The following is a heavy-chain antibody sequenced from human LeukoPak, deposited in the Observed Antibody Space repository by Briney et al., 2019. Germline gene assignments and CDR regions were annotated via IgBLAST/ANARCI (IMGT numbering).Heavy chain of an antibody. D-gene: IGHD6-13*01. V-gene: IGHV4-4*07. CDR2: IYTNENT. Sequence: SETLSLTCTVSGGSISTYYWSWIRQPAGKGLEWIRRIYTNENTNYNPSLRSRVTMSVDTSKNQFSLKLSSETAADTAVYYCARAAAAAGGQYFDYWGQGTLVAVSS. CDR1: GGSISTYY. CDR3: ARAAAAAGGQYFDY. J-gene: IGHJ4*02.